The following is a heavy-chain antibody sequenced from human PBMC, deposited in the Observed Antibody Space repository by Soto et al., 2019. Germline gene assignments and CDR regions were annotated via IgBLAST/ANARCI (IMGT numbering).Heavy chain of an antibody. CDR3: AGYDSSGYYFPPPDY. CDR1: GFTFSNYD. CDR2: ISSSGGST. D-gene: IGHD3-22*01. V-gene: IGHV3-23*01. Sequence: GGSLRLSCAASGFTFSNYDMSWVRQAPGKGLEWVSAISSSGGSTYYADSVKGRFTISRDNSKNTLYLQMNSLRAEDTAVYYCAGYDSSGYYFPPPDYWGQGTLVTVSS. J-gene: IGHJ4*02.